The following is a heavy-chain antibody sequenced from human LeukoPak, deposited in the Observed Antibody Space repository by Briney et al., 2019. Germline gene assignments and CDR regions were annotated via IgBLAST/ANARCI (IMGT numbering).Heavy chain of an antibody. CDR2: IYYSAST. CDR1: GGSVSSGSYY. J-gene: IGHJ4*02. V-gene: IGHV4-61*01. CDR3: ARGSRGYSYG. D-gene: IGHD5-18*01. Sequence: SETLSLTCTVSGGSVSSGSYYWSWIRQPPGKGLEWIGYIYYSASTNYNPTLKSRVTISVDTSNNQFSLKLSSVTAADTAVYYCARGSRGYSYGWGQGTLVTVSS.